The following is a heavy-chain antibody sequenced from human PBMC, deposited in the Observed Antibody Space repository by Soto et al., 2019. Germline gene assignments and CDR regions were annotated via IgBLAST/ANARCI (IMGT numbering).Heavy chain of an antibody. CDR2: IYQGGSA. CDR3: ARRPGAFDC. D-gene: IGHD2-2*01. V-gene: IGHV4-4*02. CDR1: GGSISSNSW. J-gene: IGHJ4*02. Sequence: QVQLQESGPGLVKPSGTLSLTCAVSGGSISSNSWWAWVRQPPGKGLEWIGEIYQGGSANYNPSLKSRVTISVDKSNNHFSLTLSSVTAADTAVYYCARRPGAFDCWGQGTLVTVSS.